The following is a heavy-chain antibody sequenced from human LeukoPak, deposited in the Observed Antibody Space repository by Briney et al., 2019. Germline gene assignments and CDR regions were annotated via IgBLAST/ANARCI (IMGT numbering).Heavy chain of an antibody. D-gene: IGHD5-18*01. CDR2: IYTSGST. CDR1: GGSISSYY. J-gene: IGHJ6*03. Sequence: PSETLSLTCTVSGGSISSYYWSWIRQPAGRGLEWIGRIYTSGSTNYNPSLKSRVTMSVDTSKNQFSLKLSSVTAADTAVYYCARVRQGVDTAMVTNYYYMDVWGKGTTVTVSS. CDR3: ARVRQGVDTAMVTNYYYMDV. V-gene: IGHV4-4*07.